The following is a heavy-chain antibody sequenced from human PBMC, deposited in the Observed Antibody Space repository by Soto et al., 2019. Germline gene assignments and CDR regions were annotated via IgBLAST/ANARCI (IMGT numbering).Heavy chain of an antibody. J-gene: IGHJ4*02. CDR3: ARRMPSGTTGGVDY. CDR1: GFTFSTYG. CDR2: LWYDGSNGRNA. Sequence: QVQLVESGGGVVLPGMSLRLSCAASGFTFSTYGMNWVRQAPGKGLAWVAVLWYDGSNGRNAYYADSVKGRFTISRDNSKNTLYLQMNSLRAEDTAIYYCARRMPSGTTGGVDYWGQGAIVTVSS. V-gene: IGHV3-33*01. D-gene: IGHD4-17*01.